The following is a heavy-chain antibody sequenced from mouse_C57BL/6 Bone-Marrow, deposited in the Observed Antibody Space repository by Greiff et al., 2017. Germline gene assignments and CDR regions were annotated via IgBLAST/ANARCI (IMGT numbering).Heavy chain of an antibody. CDR3: AGRGLYSSDLYWYCEV. Sequence: QVQLQQSGAELMKPGASVKLSCKATGYTFTGYWIEWVKQRPGHGLEWIGEILPGSGSTTYNEKFKGKATFTAATSSNTAYMQLSSLTTEESAIYYCAGRGLYSSDLYWYCEVWGTGTTVTVSS. V-gene: IGHV1-9*01. CDR2: ILPGSGST. CDR1: GYTFTGYW. D-gene: IGHD1-1*01. J-gene: IGHJ1*03.